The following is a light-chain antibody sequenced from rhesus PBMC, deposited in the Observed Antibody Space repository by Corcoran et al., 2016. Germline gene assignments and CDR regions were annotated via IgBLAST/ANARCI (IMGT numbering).Light chain of an antibody. CDR3: QHTYGIPPT. J-gene: IGKJ1*01. CDR1: QGISNN. CDR2: YAA. Sequence: DIQMTQSPSSLSASVGDTVTITCRASQGISNNLAWYQQRQGKVPSLLINYAATLQSGGPSRFRGSGTGKDCTITISSLQPEDCATYYCQHTYGIPPTFGQGTKVEIK. V-gene: IGKV1S14*01.